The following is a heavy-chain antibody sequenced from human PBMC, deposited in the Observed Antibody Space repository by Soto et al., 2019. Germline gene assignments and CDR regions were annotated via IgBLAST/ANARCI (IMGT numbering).Heavy chain of an antibody. J-gene: IGHJ4*02. CDR2: FVGSTGST. CDR3: AKRHTTVATPANYFDY. D-gene: IGHD1-1*01. V-gene: IGHV3-23*01. Sequence: EVQLLESGGDLVQPGGSLRLSCAASGFTFSSYTMNWVRQAPGKGLEWVSTFVGSTGSTFYADSVKGRFTISRYDSKNTLYLQMNSLRAEDTAVYYCAKRHTTVATPANYFDYWGQGTLVTVSS. CDR1: GFTFSSYT.